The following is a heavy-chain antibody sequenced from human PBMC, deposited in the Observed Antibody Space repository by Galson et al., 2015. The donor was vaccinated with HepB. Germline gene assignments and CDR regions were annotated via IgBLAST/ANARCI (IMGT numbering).Heavy chain of an antibody. CDR3: ARDRRSGGRMDV. CDR1: GGTFSSYA. CDR2: IIPIFGTA. Sequence: SVKVSCKASGGTFSSYAISWVRQAPGQGLEWMGGIIPIFGTANYAQKFQGRVTITADESTSTAYMELSSLRSEDTAVYYCARDRRSGGRMDVWGQGTTVTVSS. D-gene: IGHD2-15*01. V-gene: IGHV1-69*13. J-gene: IGHJ6*02.